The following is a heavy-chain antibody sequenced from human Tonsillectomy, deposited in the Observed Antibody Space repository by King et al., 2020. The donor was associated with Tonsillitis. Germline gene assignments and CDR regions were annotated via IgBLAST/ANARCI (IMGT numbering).Heavy chain of an antibody. V-gene: IGHV3-30*18. CDR1: GFTFSSYG. J-gene: IGHJ4*02. Sequence: VQLVESGGGVVQPGRSLRLSCAASGFTFSSYGMHWVRQAPGKGLEWVAVISYDGSNKYYADSVKGRFTISRDNSKNTLYLQMNSLRAEDTAVYYCAKTPRKRYFDWLRSDYWGQGTLVTVSS. CDR2: ISYDGSNK. CDR3: AKTPRKRYFDWLRSDY. D-gene: IGHD3-9*01.